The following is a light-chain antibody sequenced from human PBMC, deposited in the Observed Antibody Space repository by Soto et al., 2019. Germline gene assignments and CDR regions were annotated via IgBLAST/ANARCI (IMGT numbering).Light chain of an antibody. CDR2: GAS. Sequence: IVLTQSPGTLSLSPGEGATLSCRASQSVNNNYLAWYQQKPGQAPRPLIFGASTRATGIPDRFSGSGSGTDFTLTISSLQSEDFAIYYCQQYNNWPWTFGQGTKVDIK. V-gene: IGKV3-15*01. CDR1: QSVNNN. J-gene: IGKJ1*01. CDR3: QQYNNWPWT.